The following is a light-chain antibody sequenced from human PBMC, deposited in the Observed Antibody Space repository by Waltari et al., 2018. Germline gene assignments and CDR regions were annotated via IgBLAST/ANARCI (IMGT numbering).Light chain of an antibody. Sequence: EIVFTQSPGTLSLSPGDSATLSCRASQSVSRTLAWYQQKPGQAPRLLIYDTSSTAAGIPDRFSGSGFGTDFSLTISRLEPEDFAVYYCQKYGTLPATFGQGTKVEIK. CDR2: DTS. V-gene: IGKV3-20*01. CDR3: QKYGTLPAT. CDR1: QSVSRT. J-gene: IGKJ1*01.